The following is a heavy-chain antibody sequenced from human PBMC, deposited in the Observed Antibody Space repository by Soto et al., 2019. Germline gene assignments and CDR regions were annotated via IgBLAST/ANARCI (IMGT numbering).Heavy chain of an antibody. CDR2: MNPNSGNT. D-gene: IGHD6-6*01. CDR1: GYTFTSYD. V-gene: IGHV1-8*01. Sequence: ASVKVSCKASGYTFTSYDINWVRQATGQGLEWMGWMNPNSGNTGYAQKFQGRVTMTRNTSISTAYMELSSLRSEDTAVYYCARAPPIIAASPNYYYYMDVWGKGTTVNVSS. CDR3: ARAPPIIAASPNYYYYMDV. J-gene: IGHJ6*03.